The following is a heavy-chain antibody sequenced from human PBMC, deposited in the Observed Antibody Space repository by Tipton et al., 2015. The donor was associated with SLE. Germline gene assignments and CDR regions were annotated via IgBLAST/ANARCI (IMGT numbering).Heavy chain of an antibody. CDR1: GGTFNSYA. D-gene: IGHD3-10*01. CDR2: IIPILGSA. Sequence: QLVQSGAEVKKAGSSVKVSCKSSGGTFNSYATSWVRQAPGQGLEWMGAIIPILGSANYAQKFQGRVTITADESTSTAYMELSSLRSEDTAVYYCTREGGFSIPDVWGQGTTVTVSS. V-gene: IGHV1-69*01. CDR3: TREGGFSIPDV. J-gene: IGHJ6*02.